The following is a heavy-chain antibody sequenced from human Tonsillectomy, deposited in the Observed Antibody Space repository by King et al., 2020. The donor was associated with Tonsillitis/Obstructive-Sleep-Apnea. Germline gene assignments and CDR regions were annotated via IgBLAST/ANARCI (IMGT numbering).Heavy chain of an antibody. J-gene: IGHJ4*02. Sequence: VQLVESGGGLVQPGGSLRLSCAASGFTFSDYEMNWVRQAPGKGLEWVSYISSTAVSIYYADSVKGRFTISRDNAKNSLYLQMNSLRAEDTAVYYCAREDPDDIWSGYSPYYFDYWGQGTLVTVSS. CDR1: GFTFSDYE. CDR3: AREDPDDIWSGYSPYYFDY. V-gene: IGHV3-48*03. D-gene: IGHD3-3*01. CDR2: ISSTAVSI.